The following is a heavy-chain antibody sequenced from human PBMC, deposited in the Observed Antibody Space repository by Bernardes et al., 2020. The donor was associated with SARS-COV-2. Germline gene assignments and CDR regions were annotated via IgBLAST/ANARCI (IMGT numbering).Heavy chain of an antibody. D-gene: IGHD2-2*01. V-gene: IGHV3-11*05. Sequence: GGSLRLSCAASGFTFSDYYMSWIRQAPGKGLEWVSYISSSSSYTNYADSVKGRFTISRDNAKNSLYLQMNSLRAEDTAVYYCAREGAGYCSSTSCSGAFDIWGQGTMVTVSS. CDR3: AREGAGYCSSTSCSGAFDI. J-gene: IGHJ3*02. CDR2: ISSSSSYT. CDR1: GFTFSDYY.